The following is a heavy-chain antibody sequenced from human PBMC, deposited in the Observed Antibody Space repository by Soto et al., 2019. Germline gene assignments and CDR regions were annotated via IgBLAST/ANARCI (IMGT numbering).Heavy chain of an antibody. V-gene: IGHV3-33*01. J-gene: IGHJ6*02. D-gene: IGHD3-3*01. CDR3: ARLTITIFGVVNYGMDV. Sequence: QVQLVESGGGVVQPGRSLRLSCAASGFTFSSYGMHWVRQAPGKGLEWVAVIWYDGSNKYYADSVKGRFTISRDNSKNTLYLQMNSLRAEDTAVYYCARLTITIFGVVNYGMDVWGQGTTVTVSS. CDR1: GFTFSSYG. CDR2: IWYDGSNK.